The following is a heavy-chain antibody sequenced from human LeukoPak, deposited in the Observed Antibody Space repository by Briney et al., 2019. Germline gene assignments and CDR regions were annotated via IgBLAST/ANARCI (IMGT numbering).Heavy chain of an antibody. D-gene: IGHD3-22*01. J-gene: IGHJ4*02. V-gene: IGHV3-7*03. CDR2: IKQDGSEM. CDR3: ARDKGDYDTSGSLFVF. Sequence: GGSLRLSCAASGFTFSSYWMSWVRQVPRKGLEWVANIKQDGSEMYYVDSVKGRFTISRDNAKTSLYLQMNSLRAEDTAVYYCARDKGDYDTSGSLFVFGGQGTLVTVSS. CDR1: GFTFSSYW.